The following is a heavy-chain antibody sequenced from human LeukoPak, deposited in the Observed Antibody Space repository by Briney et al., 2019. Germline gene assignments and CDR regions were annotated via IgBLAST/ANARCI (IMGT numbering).Heavy chain of an antibody. CDR2: IYYSGSP. CDR3: ARGDYDTSGYYYYYYGMDV. CDR1: GGSISSRSYY. D-gene: IGHD3-22*01. J-gene: IGHJ6*02. Sequence: PPETLSLTCTVSGGSISSRSYYWGWIRQPPGKGLEWIGSIYYSGSPYYNPSLKSRVTISVDTSKNQFSLKLSSVTAADTAVYYCARGDYDTSGYYYYYYGMDVWGQGTTVTVSS. V-gene: IGHV4-39*01.